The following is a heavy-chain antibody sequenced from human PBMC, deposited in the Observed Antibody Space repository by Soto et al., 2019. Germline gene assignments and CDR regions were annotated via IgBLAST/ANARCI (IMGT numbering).Heavy chain of an antibody. D-gene: IGHD4-17*01. V-gene: IGHV1-24*01. CDR2: FDPEDGET. CDR1: GYTLTELS. J-gene: IGHJ4*02. CDR3: ATRAYGDYGLDY. Sequence: GASVKVSCKVSGYTLTELSMHWVRQAPGKGLEWMGGFDPEDGETIYAQKFQGRVTMTEDTSTDTAYMELSSLRSEDTAVYYCATRAYGDYGLDYWGQGTLVTVSS.